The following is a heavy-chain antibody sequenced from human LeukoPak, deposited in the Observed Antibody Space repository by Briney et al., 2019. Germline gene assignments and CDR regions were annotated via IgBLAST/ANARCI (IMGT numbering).Heavy chain of an antibody. CDR3: ARGLRYFDWPSLYYYGMDV. V-gene: IGHV3-30*03. CDR1: GFTFSSYG. J-gene: IGHJ6*02. CDR2: ISYDGSNK. Sequence: GGSLRLSCAASGFTFSSYGMHWVRQAPGKGLEWVAVISYDGSNKYYADSVKGRFTISRDNSKNTLYLQMNSLRAEDTAVYYYARGLRYFDWPSLYYYGMDVWGQGTTVTVSS. D-gene: IGHD3-9*01.